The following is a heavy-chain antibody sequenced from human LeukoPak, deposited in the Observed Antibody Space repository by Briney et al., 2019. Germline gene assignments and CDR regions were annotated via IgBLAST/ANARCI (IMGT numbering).Heavy chain of an antibody. CDR2: ISAYNGNT. J-gene: IGHJ6*02. CDR1: GYTFTSYG. D-gene: IGHD5-18*01. Sequence: ASVKVSRKASGYTFTSYGISWVRQAPGQGLEWMGWISAYNGNTNYAQKLQGRVTMTTDTSTSTAYMELRSLRSDDTAVYYCARDRGYSYGYYYGMDVWGQGTTVTVSS. CDR3: ARDRGYSYGYYYGMDV. V-gene: IGHV1-18*01.